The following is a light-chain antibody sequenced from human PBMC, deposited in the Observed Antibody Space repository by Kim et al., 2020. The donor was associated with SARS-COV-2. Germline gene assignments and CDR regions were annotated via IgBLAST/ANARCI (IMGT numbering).Light chain of an antibody. V-gene: IGKV3-20*01. Sequence: LSPGESATLSCRASQSVSSSHLAWYQQKPGQAPRLLIYGASTRATGIPDRFSGSGSGTDFTLTISRLEPEDFAVFYCQKYGSTWTFGQGTKVDIK. CDR2: GAS. CDR1: QSVSSSH. J-gene: IGKJ1*01. CDR3: QKYGSTWT.